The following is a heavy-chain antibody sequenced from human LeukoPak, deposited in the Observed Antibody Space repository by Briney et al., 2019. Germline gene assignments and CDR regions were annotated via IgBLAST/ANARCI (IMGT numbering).Heavy chain of an antibody. CDR3: ARNYCSGGSCWYFGL. CDR2: IYYSGNT. CDR1: GGSISSYY. V-gene: IGHV4-59*01. Sequence: SETLSLTCSVSGGSISSYYWSWIRQPPGKGLEWIGHIYYSGNTKYNASLKGRVTISVDTSNNQISLNLSSVTAADTAVYYCARNYCSGGSCWYFGLWGRGTLVTVSS. J-gene: IGHJ2*01. D-gene: IGHD2-15*01.